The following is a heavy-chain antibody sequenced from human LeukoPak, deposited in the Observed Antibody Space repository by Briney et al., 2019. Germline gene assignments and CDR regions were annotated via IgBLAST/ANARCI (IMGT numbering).Heavy chain of an antibody. CDR1: GYTFLGYY. J-gene: IGHJ4*02. Sequence: ASVKVSCKASGYTFLGYYIHWVRQAPGQGFEWMGWINPQSGGTKYAQKLQGRVTMTRDTSISTAYMELSNLRSDDTAVYYCVSGRKWDFWGQGTLVTVSS. D-gene: IGHD1-26*01. CDR3: VSGRKWDF. CDR2: INPQSGGT. V-gene: IGHV1-2*02.